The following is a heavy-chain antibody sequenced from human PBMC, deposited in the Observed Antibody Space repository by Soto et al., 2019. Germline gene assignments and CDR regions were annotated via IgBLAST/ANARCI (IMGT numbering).Heavy chain of an antibody. D-gene: IGHD6-13*01. CDR2: IKQDGSEK. CDR1: GFTFSSYW. J-gene: IGHJ6*02. CDR3: ARICSSSWYCDYGMDV. V-gene: IGHV3-7*01. Sequence: EVQLVESGGGLVQPGGSLRLSCAASGFTFSSYWMSWVRQAPGKGLEWVANIKQDGSEKYYVDSVKGRFTISRDNAKNSLYLQMNRLRAEDTAVYYCARICSSSWYCDYGMDVWGQGTTVTVSS.